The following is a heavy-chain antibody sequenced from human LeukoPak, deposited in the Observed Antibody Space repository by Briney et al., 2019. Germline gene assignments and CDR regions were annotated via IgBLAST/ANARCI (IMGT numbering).Heavy chain of an antibody. Sequence: SQTLSLTCSVSGGSVRSLGYSWGWIRQPPGKGLEWIASMYYTGTTYSNPSLKSRVTMSVDTSKIQFSLNLTSVTAGETAVFYCASSVSAYAGRGWFDPWGQGTLVTVSS. D-gene: IGHD5-12*01. CDR2: MYYTGTT. V-gene: IGHV4-39*07. CDR3: ASSVSAYAGRGWFDP. CDR1: GGSVRSLGYS. J-gene: IGHJ5*02.